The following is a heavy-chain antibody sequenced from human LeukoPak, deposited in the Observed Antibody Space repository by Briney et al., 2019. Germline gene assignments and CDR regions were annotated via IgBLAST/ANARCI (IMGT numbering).Heavy chain of an antibody. V-gene: IGHV3-53*01. D-gene: IGHD3-3*01. J-gene: IGHJ4*02. CDR2: IYSGGST. Sequence: PGGSLRLSCAASGFTFSSNYMSWVRQAPGKGLEWVSVIYSGGSTYYADSVKGRFTISRDNSENTLYLQMNSLRAEDTAVYYCAKYLKRITIFGVAVDYWGQGTLVTVSS. CDR3: AKYLKRITIFGVAVDY. CDR1: GFTFSSNY.